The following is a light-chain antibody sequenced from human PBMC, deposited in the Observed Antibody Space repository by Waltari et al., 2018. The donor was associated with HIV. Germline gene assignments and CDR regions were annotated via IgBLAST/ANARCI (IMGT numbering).Light chain of an antibody. CDR3: ASNRLDSTLV. Sequence: QSALTQPASVSGFPGQTINISCTGISTDSRFYQHVSWYQQHPGSVPSLIIYDIDSRPSVISDHFSGSRSGDSASLTISGLQSGDEAHYFCASNRLDSTLVFGGGTKLTIL. J-gene: IGLJ2*01. CDR1: STDSRFYQH. CDR2: DID. V-gene: IGLV2-14*03.